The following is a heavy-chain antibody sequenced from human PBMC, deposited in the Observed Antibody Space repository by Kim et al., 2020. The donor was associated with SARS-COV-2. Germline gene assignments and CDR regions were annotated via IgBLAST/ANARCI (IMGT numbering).Heavy chain of an antibody. J-gene: IGHJ4*01. Sequence: SETLSLTCSVSGASISTSSYFWAWIRQPPGKGLDWIGNIYYSGSTDYNASLKGRVTIFMDTSKNPFSLKLSSVTAADAAVYYCARRLVGASIDYFDYWG. CDR2: IYYSGST. CDR1: GASISTSSYF. V-gene: IGHV4-39*01. D-gene: IGHD1-26*01. CDR3: ARRLVGASIDYFDY.